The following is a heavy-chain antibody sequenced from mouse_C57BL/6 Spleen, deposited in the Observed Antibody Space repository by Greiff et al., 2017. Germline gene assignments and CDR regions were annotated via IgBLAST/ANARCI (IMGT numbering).Heavy chain of an antibody. V-gene: IGHV1-18*01. J-gene: IGHJ4*01. CDR1: GYTFTDYN. CDR2: INPNNGGT. CDR3: ARRAKNYAMDY. D-gene: IGHD1-1*01. Sequence: VQLKESGPELVKPGASVKIPCKASGYTFTDYNMDWVKQSHGKSLEWIGDINPNNGGTIYNQKFKGKATLTVDKSSSTAYMELRSLTSEDTAVYYWARRAKNYAMDYWGQGTSVTVSS.